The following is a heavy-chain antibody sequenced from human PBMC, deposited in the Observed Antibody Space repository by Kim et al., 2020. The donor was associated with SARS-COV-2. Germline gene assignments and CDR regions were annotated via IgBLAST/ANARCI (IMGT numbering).Heavy chain of an antibody. V-gene: IGHV4-31*03. J-gene: IGHJ4*02. CDR2: IYYSGST. CDR1: GGSISSGGYY. CDR3: AREGDGYNLVY. D-gene: IGHD5-12*01. Sequence: SETLSLTCTVSGGSISSGGYYWSWIRQHPGKGLEWIGYIYYSGSTYYNPSLKSRVTISVDTSKNQFSLKLSSVTAADTAVYYCAREGDGYNLVYWGQGTLVTVSS.